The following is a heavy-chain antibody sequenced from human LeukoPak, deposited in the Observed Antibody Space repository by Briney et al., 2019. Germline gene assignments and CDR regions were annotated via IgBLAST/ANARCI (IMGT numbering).Heavy chain of an antibody. CDR3: ARLRRSRLAEFDY. J-gene: IGHJ4*02. CDR1: GGSISSSKYY. D-gene: IGHD3-3*02. CDR2: VFNNGST. Sequence: PSETLSLTCTVSGGSISSSKYYWGWIRQPPGKGLEWIGTVFNNGSTHYNPSLKSRVTISVDTSENQFSLNLSSVTAADTAVYYCARLRRSRLAEFDYWGQGTLVTVSS. V-gene: IGHV4-39*01.